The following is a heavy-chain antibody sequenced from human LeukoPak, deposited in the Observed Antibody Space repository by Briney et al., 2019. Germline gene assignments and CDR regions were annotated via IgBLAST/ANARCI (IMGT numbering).Heavy chain of an antibody. CDR2: INPNSGGT. J-gene: IGHJ3*02. D-gene: IGHD3-22*01. CDR1: GYTFTGYY. V-gene: IGHV1-2*02. Sequence: ASVKVSCKASGYTFTGYYMHWVRQAPGQGLEWMGWINPNSGGTNYAQKFQGRVTMTRDTSISTAYMDLSRLRSDDTAVYYCSRLRSPYYYDSSGYGRAFDIWGQGTMVTVSS. CDR3: SRLRSPYYYDSSGYGRAFDI.